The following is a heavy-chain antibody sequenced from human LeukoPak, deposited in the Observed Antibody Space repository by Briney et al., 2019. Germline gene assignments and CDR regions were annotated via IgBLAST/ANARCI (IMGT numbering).Heavy chain of an antibody. V-gene: IGHV4-59*01. D-gene: IGHD6-13*01. J-gene: IGHJ4*02. CDR2: IYYSGST. CDR1: GGSISSYY. Sequence: SETLSLTCTVSGGSISSYYCSWIRQPPGKGLEWIGYIYYSGSTNYNPSLKRRVTISVDTSKNQFSLKLNSVTAADTAVYYCASEAAGTPYWGQGTLVTVSS. CDR3: ASEAAGTPY.